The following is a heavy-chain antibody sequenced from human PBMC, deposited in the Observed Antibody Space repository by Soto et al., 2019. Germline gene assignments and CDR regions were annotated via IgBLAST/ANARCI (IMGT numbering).Heavy chain of an antibody. J-gene: IGHJ4*02. CDR1: HASSSNYF. V-gene: IGHV4-4*07. Sequence: SETLSLTCTVSHASSSNYFWNWIRQPAGKGLEWIGRVFCSGGTHYNPSLKSRVTISKDTSKNSFSLKLTSVTAADTAMYFCATAAESAPGLFDSWGQGTLVTVSS. D-gene: IGHD6-13*01. CDR2: VFCSGGT. CDR3: ATAAESAPGLFDS.